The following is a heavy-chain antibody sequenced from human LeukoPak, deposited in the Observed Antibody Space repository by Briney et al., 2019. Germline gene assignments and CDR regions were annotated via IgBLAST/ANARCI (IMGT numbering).Heavy chain of an antibody. Sequence: PSETLSLTCAVYGGSFSGYYWSWIRQPPGKGLEWIGEINHSGSTNYNPSLKNRVTISVDTSKNQFSLKLSSVSAADTAVYYCARDRGYCGGDCYSGYYYYYGMDVWGQGTTVTVSS. CDR3: ARDRGYCGGDCYSGYYYYYGMDV. J-gene: IGHJ6*02. CDR2: INHSGST. D-gene: IGHD2-21*02. V-gene: IGHV4-34*01. CDR1: GGSFSGYY.